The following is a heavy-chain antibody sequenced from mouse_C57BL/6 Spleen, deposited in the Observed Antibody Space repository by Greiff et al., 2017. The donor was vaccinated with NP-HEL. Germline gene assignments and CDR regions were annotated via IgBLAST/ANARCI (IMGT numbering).Heavy chain of an antibody. J-gene: IGHJ4*01. CDR2: IHPSDSDT. CDR1: GYTFTSYW. V-gene: IGHV1-74*01. CDR3: AQNDHYYALDY. Sequence: VQLQQPGAELVKPGASVKVSCKASGYTFTSYWMHWVKQRPGQGLEWIGRIHPSDSDTNYNQKFKGKATLTVDKSASTACMQLSSRTSEDAAVDYCAQNDHYYALDYWGQGTSVTVSS.